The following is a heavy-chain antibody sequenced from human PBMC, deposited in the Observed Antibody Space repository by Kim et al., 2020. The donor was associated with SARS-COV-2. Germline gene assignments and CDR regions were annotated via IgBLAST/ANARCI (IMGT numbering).Heavy chain of an antibody. CDR2: ISYDGSNK. CDR3: AKDRSIQLWPTFNYGMDV. V-gene: IGHV3-30*18. Sequence: GGSLRLSCAASGFTFSSYGMHWVRQAPGKGLEWVAVISYDGSNKYYADSVKGRFTISRDNSKNTLYLQMNSLRAEDTAVYYCAKDRSIQLWPTFNYGMDVRGQGTTVTVSS. CDR1: GFTFSSYG. J-gene: IGHJ6*02. D-gene: IGHD5-18*01.